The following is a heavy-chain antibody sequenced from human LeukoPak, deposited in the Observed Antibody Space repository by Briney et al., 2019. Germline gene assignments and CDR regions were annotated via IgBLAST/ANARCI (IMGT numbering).Heavy chain of an antibody. Sequence: SETLSLTCAVYGGSFSGYYWSWIRQPPGKGLEWIGEINHNGSTNYNPSLKSRVTISVDTSKNQFSLKLSSVTAADTAVYYCARLSTVVYYFDYWGQGTLVTVSS. J-gene: IGHJ4*02. V-gene: IGHV4-34*01. CDR1: GGSFSGYY. CDR3: ARLSTVVYYFDY. D-gene: IGHD4-23*01. CDR2: INHNGST.